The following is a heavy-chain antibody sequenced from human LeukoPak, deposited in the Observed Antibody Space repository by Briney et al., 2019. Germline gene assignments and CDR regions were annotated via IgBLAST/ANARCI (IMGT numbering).Heavy chain of an antibody. CDR3: ARDLSAAFDF. J-gene: IGHJ4*02. Sequence: GGSLRLSCAASGFPFSSYGMHWVRQAPGKGLEWVARLVYDARSDYANSVKGRFSISRDDSKNTLFLDMSNLRVEDTALYYCARDLSAAFDFWGQGVLATVSS. D-gene: IGHD6-25*01. V-gene: IGHV3-33*01. CDR1: GFPFSSYG. CDR2: LVYDARS.